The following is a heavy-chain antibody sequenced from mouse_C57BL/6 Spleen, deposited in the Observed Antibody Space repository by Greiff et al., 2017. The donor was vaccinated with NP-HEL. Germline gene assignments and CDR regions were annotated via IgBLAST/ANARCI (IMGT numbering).Heavy chain of an antibody. V-gene: IGHV14-2*01. D-gene: IGHD1-1*01. CDR1: GFNIKDYY. Sequence: VQLQQSGAELVKPGASVKLSCTASGFNIKDYYMHWVKQRTEQGLEWIGRIDPEDGDTKYDQKFKGKATITADTSSNTAYLQLSSLRFEDTAVYDCARDGSSYDCYAMDDWGKGTSVTVSS. J-gene: IGHJ4*01. CDR2: IDPEDGDT. CDR3: ARDGSSYDCYAMDD.